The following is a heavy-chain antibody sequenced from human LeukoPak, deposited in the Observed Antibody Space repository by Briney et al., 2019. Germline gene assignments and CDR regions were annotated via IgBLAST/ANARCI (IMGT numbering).Heavy chain of an antibody. J-gene: IGHJ4*02. D-gene: IGHD6-13*01. CDR2: ISTSSSYI. CDR3: ARASSSWYYFDY. V-gene: IGHV3-21*01. CDR1: GFIFSSYS. Sequence: TGGSLRLSCAASGFIFSSYSMNWVRQAPGKGLEWVSFISTSSSYIYYADSVKGRFTISRDNAKNSLYLQMNSLRAEDTAVYYCARASSSWYYFDYWGQGTLVTVSS.